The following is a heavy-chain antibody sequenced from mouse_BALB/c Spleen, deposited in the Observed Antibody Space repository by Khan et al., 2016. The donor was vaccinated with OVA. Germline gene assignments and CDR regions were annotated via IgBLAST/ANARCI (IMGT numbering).Heavy chain of an antibody. Sequence: EVELVESGGGLVQPGGSRKLSCAASGFTFNNYGMHWVRQAPEKGLEWVAYISGDSNTIYYVDSVKGRFTISRDNPKTTLFLQMTSLMSEESAMYYCATSYFYGYYFDYWGPGTTLTVS. CDR1: GFTFNNYG. J-gene: IGHJ2*01. V-gene: IGHV5-17*02. CDR2: ISGDSNTI. D-gene: IGHD1-1*01. CDR3: ATSYFYGYYFDY.